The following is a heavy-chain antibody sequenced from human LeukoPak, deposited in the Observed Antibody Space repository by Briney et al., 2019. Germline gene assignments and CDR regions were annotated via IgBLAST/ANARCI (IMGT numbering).Heavy chain of an antibody. J-gene: IGHJ4*02. V-gene: IGHV4-4*07. CDR2: IYTSGST. CDR3: AREPGYYDSSGYYFLDY. D-gene: IGHD3-22*01. Sequence: SETLSLTCTVSGGSISSYYWSWIRQPAGKGLEWIGRIYTSGSTNYNPSLKSRVTMSVDTSKNQFSLKLSSVTAADTAVYYCAREPGYYDSSGYYFLDYWGQGTLVTVSS. CDR1: GGSISSYY.